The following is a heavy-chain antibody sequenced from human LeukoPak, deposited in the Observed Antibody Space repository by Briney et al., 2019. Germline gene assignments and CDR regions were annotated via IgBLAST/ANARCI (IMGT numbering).Heavy chain of an antibody. CDR1: GFTFSSYA. J-gene: IGHJ3*02. CDR3: TTNDALDI. V-gene: IGHV3-15*01. CDR2: IKTKIDGGTTDGTT. Sequence: GGSLRLSCAASGFTFSSYAMSWVRQAPGKGLEWVARIKTKIDGGTTDGTTDYAGPVKGRFTISRGDSKNTLYLQMNSLKTEDTAVYYCTTNDALDIWGQGTMVTVSS.